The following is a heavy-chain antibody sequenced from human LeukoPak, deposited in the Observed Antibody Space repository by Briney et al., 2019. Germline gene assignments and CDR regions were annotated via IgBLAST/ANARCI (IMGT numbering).Heavy chain of an antibody. CDR3: APLPYSSGPNWFDP. J-gene: IGHJ5*02. D-gene: IGHD6-19*01. CDR2: ISSSSSYM. CDR1: GFTFSSYS. V-gene: IGHV3-21*01. Sequence: PGGSLRLSCAASGFTFSSYSMNWVRHAPGKGLELVSSISSSSSYMYYADSVKGRFTISRDNAKNSLYLQMNSLRAEDTAVYYCAPLPYSSGPNWFDPWGQGTLVTVSS.